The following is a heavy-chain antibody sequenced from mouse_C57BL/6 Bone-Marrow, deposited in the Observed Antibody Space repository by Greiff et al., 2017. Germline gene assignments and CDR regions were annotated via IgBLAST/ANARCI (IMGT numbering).Heavy chain of an antibody. V-gene: IGHV1-64*01. CDR3: ATTGTKRPYFDY. Sequence: VQLQQPGAELVKPGASVKLSCKASGYTFTSYWMHWVKQRPGQGLEWIGMIHPNSGSTNYNEKFKSKATLTVDKSSSTAYMQLSSLTSEDSAVYYCATTGTKRPYFDYWGQGTTLTVSS. CDR1: GYTFTSYW. CDR2: IHPNSGST. J-gene: IGHJ2*01. D-gene: IGHD4-1*02.